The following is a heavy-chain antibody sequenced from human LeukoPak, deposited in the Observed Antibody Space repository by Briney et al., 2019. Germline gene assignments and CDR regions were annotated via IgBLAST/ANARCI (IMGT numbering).Heavy chain of an antibody. CDR3: ASSILTGYSPAAPFDY. Sequence: SETLSLTCTVSGVSISSYYWSWIRQPRGKGLEGSGYIYYSGSTNYNPSIKSRVTISVDTSKNQFSLKMSSVTAADTAVYYCASSILTGYSPAAPFDYWGQGTLVTVSS. J-gene: IGHJ4*02. D-gene: IGHD3-9*01. CDR2: IYYSGST. CDR1: GVSISSYY. V-gene: IGHV4-59*01.